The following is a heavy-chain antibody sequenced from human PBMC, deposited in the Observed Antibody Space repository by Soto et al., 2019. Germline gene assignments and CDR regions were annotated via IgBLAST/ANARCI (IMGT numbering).Heavy chain of an antibody. CDR3: ARDSVRRAIAYDAMDV. Sequence: GGSLRLSCAASGFTFSSYSMSWVRQAPGKVQERVSYISSSSTTIYYPDSVNSQFTISRDNAKNSLYMQMNSLRDEDTAVYYCARDSVRRAIAYDAMDVWGQGTTVTVSS. CDR1: GFTFSSYS. CDR2: ISSSSTTI. J-gene: IGHJ6*02. V-gene: IGHV3-48*02. D-gene: IGHD1-26*01.